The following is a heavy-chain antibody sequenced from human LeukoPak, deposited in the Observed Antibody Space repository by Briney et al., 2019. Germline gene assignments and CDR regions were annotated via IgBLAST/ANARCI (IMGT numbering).Heavy chain of an antibody. D-gene: IGHD3-16*01. CDR2: IKQDGSEK. CDR1: GFTFSTYW. CDR3: ARPRAYDSRDLDY. V-gene: IGHV3-7*01. J-gene: IGHJ4*02. Sequence: PGGSLRLSCAASGFTFSTYWTTWVRQAPGKGLEWVANIKQDGSEKYYVDSVKGRFTISRDNAKNSLYLQMNYLRAEDTAVYYCARPRAYDSRDLDYWGQGTLVTVSS.